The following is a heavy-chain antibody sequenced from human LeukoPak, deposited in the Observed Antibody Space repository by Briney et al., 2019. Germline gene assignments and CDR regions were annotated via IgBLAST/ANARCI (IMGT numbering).Heavy chain of an antibody. Sequence: ASVKVSCKASGYTFTSYDINWMRQATGQGLEWMGWMNPNSGNTGYAQKFQGRVTMTRNTSISTAYMELSSLRSEDTAVYYCAIAVAGIDYFDYWGQGTLVTVSS. CDR3: AIAVAGIDYFDY. CDR1: GYTFTSYD. D-gene: IGHD6-19*01. CDR2: MNPNSGNT. V-gene: IGHV1-8*01. J-gene: IGHJ4*02.